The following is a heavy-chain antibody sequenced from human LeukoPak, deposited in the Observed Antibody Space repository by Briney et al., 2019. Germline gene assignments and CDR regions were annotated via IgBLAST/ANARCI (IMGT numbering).Heavy chain of an antibody. CDR3: ASTTFGVVIIADY. Sequence: SETLSLTCSVSGASMSGYYWSWIRQPPGKGLEYIGNIFYIGTTNYNPSLKSRVTISLDMSKNEFSLTLSSVTAADTAVYYCASTTFGVVIIADYWGQGTLVTVSS. V-gene: IGHV4-59*08. CDR2: IFYIGTT. CDR1: GASMSGYY. J-gene: IGHJ4*02. D-gene: IGHD3-3*01.